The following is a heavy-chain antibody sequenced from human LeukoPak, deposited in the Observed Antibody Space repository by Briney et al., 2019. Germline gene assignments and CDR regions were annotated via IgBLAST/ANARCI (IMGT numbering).Heavy chain of an antibody. V-gene: IGHV3-11*06. CDR3: ARDLVAYSSSWEIDY. D-gene: IGHD6-13*01. CDR2: ISSSSSYT. J-gene: IGHJ4*02. CDR1: GFIFSDYY. Sequence: PGGSLRLSCAASGFIFSDYYMSWIRQAPGKGLEWVSYISSSSSYTNYADSVKGRFTISRDNAKNSLYLQMNSLRAEDTAVYYCARDLVAYSSSWEIDYWGQGTLVTVSS.